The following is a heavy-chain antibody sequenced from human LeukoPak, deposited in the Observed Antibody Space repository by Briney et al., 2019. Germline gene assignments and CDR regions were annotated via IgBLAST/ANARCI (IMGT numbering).Heavy chain of an antibody. CDR2: IYHSGST. D-gene: IGHD3-10*01. Sequence: SETLSLTCAVSGGSISSSSGNCWTWVRQPPGKGLEWIGEIYHSGSTNYNPSLKSRVTMLLDKSKNQFSLKLSSVTAADTAVYYCARGVPITMVRGVIIDHNDYWGQGTLVTVSS. CDR3: ARGVPITMVRGVIIDHNDY. CDR1: GGSISSSSGNC. V-gene: IGHV4-4*02. J-gene: IGHJ4*02.